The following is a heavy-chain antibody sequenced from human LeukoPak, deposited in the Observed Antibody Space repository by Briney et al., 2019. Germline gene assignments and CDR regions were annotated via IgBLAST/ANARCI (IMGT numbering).Heavy chain of an antibody. CDR1: GFTFSSYG. CDR2: ISYDGSNK. CDR3: ARGNGAPNWFDS. J-gene: IGHJ5*01. V-gene: IGHV3-30*03. D-gene: IGHD1-1*01. Sequence: GGSLRLSCAASGFTFSSYGMHWVRQAPGKGLEWVAVISYDGSNKYYADSVKGRFTISRDNSKNTVDLQLNSLRTEDTAVYYSARGNGAPNWFDSWGQGTLSPSPQ.